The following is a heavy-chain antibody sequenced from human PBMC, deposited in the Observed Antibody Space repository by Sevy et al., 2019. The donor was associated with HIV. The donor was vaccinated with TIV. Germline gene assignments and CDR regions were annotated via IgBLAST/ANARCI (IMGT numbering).Heavy chain of an antibody. Sequence: GGSRRLSCAVSGFTFRSYWMSWVRQAPGKGLEWVAHIKVDGSEKYHVDSVKGRFTISRDNAKNSLFLQMNSLRVEDTAVYYCARDCSSTSCLWGLDVWGQGTAVTVSS. CDR3: ARDCSSTSCLWGLDV. CDR2: IKVDGSEK. D-gene: IGHD2-2*01. V-gene: IGHV3-7*03. J-gene: IGHJ6*02. CDR1: GFTFRSYW.